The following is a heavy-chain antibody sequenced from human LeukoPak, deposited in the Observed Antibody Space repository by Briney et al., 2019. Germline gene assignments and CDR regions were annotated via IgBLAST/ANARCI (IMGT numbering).Heavy chain of an antibody. Sequence: GGSLRLSCAASGFTFSTYWMHWVRHAPGKGLVWVSRIKSDGSTNYADSVKGRFTISRDNAKNTVTLQMNSLRPEDTGVYYCARAPSEIGGYYPEYFRHWGQGTLVTVSS. CDR2: IKSDGST. V-gene: IGHV3-74*01. CDR1: GFTFSTYW. D-gene: IGHD3-22*01. J-gene: IGHJ1*01. CDR3: ARAPSEIGGYYPEYFRH.